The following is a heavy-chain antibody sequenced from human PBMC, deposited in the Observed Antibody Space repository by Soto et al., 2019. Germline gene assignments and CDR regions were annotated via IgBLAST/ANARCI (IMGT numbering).Heavy chain of an antibody. CDR3: ATSQKGYNWNYFDH. J-gene: IGHJ4*02. D-gene: IGHD1-20*01. CDR2: LSARSDNT. V-gene: IGHV3-23*01. CDR1: GFTFSIYA. Sequence: PGGSLRLSCAASGFTFSIYAMTWVRQAPGKGLEWVSSLSARSDNTYYADSAKGRFTISRDNSKNILYLQMNDLRAEDTAVYYCATSQKGYNWNYFDHWGQGTLVTVSS.